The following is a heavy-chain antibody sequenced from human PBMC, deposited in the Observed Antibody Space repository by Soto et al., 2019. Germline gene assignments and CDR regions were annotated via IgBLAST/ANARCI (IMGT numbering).Heavy chain of an antibody. CDR1: GYTFTSYD. CDR3: ASREIWADYYYGMDV. D-gene: IGHD3-16*01. CDR2: MNPNSGNT. V-gene: IGHV1-8*01. Sequence: ASVKVSCKASGYTFTSYDINWVRQATGQGLEWMGWMNPNSGNTGYAQKFQGRVTMTRNTSISTAYMELSSLRSEDTAVYYCASREIWADYYYGMDVWXQGTTVTVSS. J-gene: IGHJ6*02.